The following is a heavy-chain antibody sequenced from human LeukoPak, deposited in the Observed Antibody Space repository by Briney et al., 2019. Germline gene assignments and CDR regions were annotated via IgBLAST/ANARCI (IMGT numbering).Heavy chain of an antibody. CDR1: GFTFSSYA. D-gene: IGHD3-10*02. J-gene: IGHJ4*02. CDR3: AKVLSLYGDFDY. CDR2: ISDSGGST. Sequence: PGGSLRLSCAASGFTFSSYAMSWVRQAPGKGLEWVSGISDSGGSTYYADSVKGRFFISRDNSKNTLHLQMNSLRAEDTAVYYCAKVLSLYGDFDYWGQGTLVTVSS. V-gene: IGHV3-23*01.